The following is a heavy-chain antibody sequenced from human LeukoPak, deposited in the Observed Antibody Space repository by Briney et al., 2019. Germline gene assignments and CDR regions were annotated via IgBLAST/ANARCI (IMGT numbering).Heavy chain of an antibody. Sequence: GGSLRLSCPASGFTLSSYWMNWVRQAPGKGLEWVSYISGSGSTIYYADSVKGRFTISRDNAKNSLYLQMNSLRAEDTAVYYCARESGSYYGDAFDIWGQGTMVTVSS. CDR3: ARESGSYYGDAFDI. CDR1: GFTLSSYW. J-gene: IGHJ3*02. D-gene: IGHD1-26*01. V-gene: IGHV3-48*04. CDR2: ISGSGSTI.